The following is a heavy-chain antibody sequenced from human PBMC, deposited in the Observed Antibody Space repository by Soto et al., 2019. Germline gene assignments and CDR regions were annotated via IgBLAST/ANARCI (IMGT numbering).Heavy chain of an antibody. CDR2: IYYSGIT. CDR3: ARHGSN. V-gene: IGHV4-39*01. J-gene: IGHJ4*02. CDR1: GVSISNSSYY. Sequence: SETLSLTCTVSGVSISNSSYYWGWIRRPPGKGLEWIGTIYYSGITYYNPSLKSRVTISVDTSKNQFSLKLTSATAADTAVYYCARHGSNWGQGTLVTVSS.